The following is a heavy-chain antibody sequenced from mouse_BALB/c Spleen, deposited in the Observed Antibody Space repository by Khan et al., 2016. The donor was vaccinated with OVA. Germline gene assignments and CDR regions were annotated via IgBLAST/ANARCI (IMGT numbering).Heavy chain of an antibody. CDR2: IDPENGNT. J-gene: IGHJ3*01. Sequence: VQLKQSGAELVRPGALVKLSCKASGFNIKDYYIHWVKQRPDQGLEWIGWIDPENGNTIYDPKFLGKASITAETSSNTAYLQLSSLTSEDTAVYYCARDGYSPWFAYWGQGTLVTVSA. CDR3: ARDGYSPWFAY. D-gene: IGHD2-3*01. V-gene: IGHV14-1*02. CDR1: GFNIKDYY.